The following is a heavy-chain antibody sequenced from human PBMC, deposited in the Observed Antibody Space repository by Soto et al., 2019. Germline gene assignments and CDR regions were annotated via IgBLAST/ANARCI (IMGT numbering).Heavy chain of an antibody. J-gene: IGHJ4*02. V-gene: IGHV4-59*12. CDR1: GGSISSYY. Sequence: SETLSLTCTVSGGSISSYYWSWIRQPPGKGLEWIGYIYYSGSTNYNPSLKSRVTISRDDSKSIAYLQMNSLKTEDTAVYYCTREGGQLWLPYYFVYWGQGTLVTVSS. CDR3: TREGGQLWLPYYFVY. D-gene: IGHD5-18*01. CDR2: IYYSGST.